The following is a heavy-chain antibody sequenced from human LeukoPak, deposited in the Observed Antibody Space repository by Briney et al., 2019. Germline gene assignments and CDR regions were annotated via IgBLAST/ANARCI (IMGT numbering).Heavy chain of an antibody. CDR2: ISGDGGDT. V-gene: IGHV3-23*01. CDR3: ARGGARSSWYFWFDP. CDR1: GFTFSSYA. D-gene: IGHD6-13*01. J-gene: IGHJ5*02. Sequence: GGSLRLSCAASGFTFSSYAMNWVRQAPGKGLEWVSTISGDGGDTHYADSVRGRFTISRANSKNTLFMQMNSLRAEDTAVYYCARGGARSSWYFWFDPWGQGTLVTVSS.